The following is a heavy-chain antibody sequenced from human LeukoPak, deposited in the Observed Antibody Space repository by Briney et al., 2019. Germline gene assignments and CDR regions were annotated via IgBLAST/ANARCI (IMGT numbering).Heavy chain of an antibody. CDR3: ARDTEHGDQKVHFDY. J-gene: IGHJ4*02. Sequence: ASVKVSCKASGYTFSSYCISWVRQAPGQGLEWMGWISAYNGNTNYAQKLQGRVTMTTDTSTSTAYMELRSLRSDDTAVYYCARDTEHGDQKVHFDYWGQGTLVTVSS. CDR1: GYTFSSYC. D-gene: IGHD4-17*01. V-gene: IGHV1-18*04. CDR2: ISAYNGNT.